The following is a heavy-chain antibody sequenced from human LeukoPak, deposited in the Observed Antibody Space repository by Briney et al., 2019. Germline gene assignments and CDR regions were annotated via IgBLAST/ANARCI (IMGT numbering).Heavy chain of an antibody. D-gene: IGHD3-22*01. CDR1: GYTFTGYY. CDR2: INPNSGGT. V-gene: IGHV1-2*02. J-gene: IGHJ4*02. CDR3: ARGGYYDSSGYSYLDS. Sequence: ASVKVSCKASGYTFTGYYMHWVRQAPGQGLEWMGWINPNSGGTNYAQKFQGRVTMTRDTSISTAYMELSRLRSDDTAVYYCARGGYYDSSGYSYLDSWGQGTLVTVS.